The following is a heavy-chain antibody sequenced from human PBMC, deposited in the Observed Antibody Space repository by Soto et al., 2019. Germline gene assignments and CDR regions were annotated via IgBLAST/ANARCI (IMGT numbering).Heavy chain of an antibody. Sequence: GGSLRLSCAASGFTVSSNYMNWVRQAPGKGLEWVSSISSSSSYIYYADSVKGRFTISRDNAKNSLYLQMNSLRAEDTAVYYCARSTGSSSSFDYWGQGTLVTVSS. CDR2: ISSSSSYI. CDR1: GFTVSSNY. V-gene: IGHV3-21*01. D-gene: IGHD6-6*01. CDR3: ARSTGSSSSFDY. J-gene: IGHJ4*02.